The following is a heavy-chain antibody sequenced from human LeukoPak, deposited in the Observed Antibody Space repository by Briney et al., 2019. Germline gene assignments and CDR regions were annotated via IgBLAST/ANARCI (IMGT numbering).Heavy chain of an antibody. J-gene: IGHJ4*02. CDR1: GFXFSNYA. D-gene: IGHD1-26*01. Sequence: GSLRLSCAASGFXFSNYAMNWVRQAPGKGLEWVSTISADGGSTYYTDSVRGRFTISRDNSKYTLYLQINSLRAEDTALYYCAKGLAVSGTYFDYWGQGTLVTVSS. V-gene: IGHV3-23*01. CDR3: AKGLAVSGTYFDY. CDR2: ISADGGST.